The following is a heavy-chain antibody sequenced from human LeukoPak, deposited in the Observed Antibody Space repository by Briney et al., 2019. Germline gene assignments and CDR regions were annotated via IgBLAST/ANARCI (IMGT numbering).Heavy chain of an antibody. CDR1: GFAFSTYP. J-gene: IGHJ4*02. Sequence: PGGSLRLSCAASGFAFSTYPVHWVRQAPGKGLEWVAVISYDGSNKYYADSVKGRFTISRDSARSSLYLQVNSLRAEDTAVYYCARGGSARPDYWGQGTLVTVSS. CDR2: ISYDGSNK. V-gene: IGHV3-30*04. D-gene: IGHD6-6*01. CDR3: ARGGSARPDY.